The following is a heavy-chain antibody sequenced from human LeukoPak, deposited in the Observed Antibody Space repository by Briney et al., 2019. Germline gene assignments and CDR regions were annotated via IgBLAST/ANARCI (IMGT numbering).Heavy chain of an antibody. CDR1: GFTLSSYA. D-gene: IGHD3-22*01. V-gene: IGHV3-30*01. Sequence: GRSLRLSCAASGFTLSSYAMHWVRQAPGKGLEWVAVISYDGSNKYYADSVKGRFTISRDNSKNTLYLQMNSLRAEDTAVYYCARGAPYDSSGYQTPVDYWGQGTLVTVSS. CDR2: ISYDGSNK. CDR3: ARGAPYDSSGYQTPVDY. J-gene: IGHJ4*02.